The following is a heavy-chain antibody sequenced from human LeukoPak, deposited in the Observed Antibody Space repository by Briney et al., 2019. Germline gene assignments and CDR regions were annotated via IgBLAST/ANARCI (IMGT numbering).Heavy chain of an antibody. V-gene: IGHV1-3*01. J-gene: IGHJ4*02. D-gene: IGHD6-19*01. Sequence: ASVKVSCKASGYTFTSYAMHWVRQAPRQRLEWMGWINAGNGNTKYSQKFQGRVTITRDTSASTAYMELSSLRSEDTAVYYCARDLPYSGGWLGYWGQGTLVTVSS. CDR1: GYTFTSYA. CDR3: ARDLPYSGGWLGY. CDR2: INAGNGNT.